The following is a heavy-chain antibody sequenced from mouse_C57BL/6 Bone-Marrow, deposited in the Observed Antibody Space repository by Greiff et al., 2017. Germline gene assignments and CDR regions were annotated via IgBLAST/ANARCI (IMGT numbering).Heavy chain of an antibody. Sequence: EVKLVESGPVLVKPGASVKMSCKASGYTFTDSYMNWVQQSHGKSLEWIGVINPYNGGTSYNQKFKGKATLTVDKSSSTAYMELNSLTSEDSAVYYCARYYGSSYWGQGTTLTVSS. J-gene: IGHJ2*01. CDR1: GYTFTDSY. V-gene: IGHV1-19*01. D-gene: IGHD1-1*01. CDR2: INPYNGGT. CDR3: ARYYGSSY.